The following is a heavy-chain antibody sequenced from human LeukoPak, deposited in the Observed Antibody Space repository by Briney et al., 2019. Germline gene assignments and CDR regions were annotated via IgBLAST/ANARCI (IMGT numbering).Heavy chain of an antibody. CDR3: ARDSAALDCSGGSC. V-gene: IGHV3-48*03. CDR2: ISSSGSTI. CDR1: GFTFSSYE. J-gene: IGHJ4*02. Sequence: GGSLRLPCAASGFTFSSYEMNWVRQAPGKGLEWVSYISSSGSTIYYADSVKGRFTISRDNAKNSLYLQMNSLRAEDTAVYYCARDSAALDCSGGSCWGQGTLVTVSS. D-gene: IGHD2-15*01.